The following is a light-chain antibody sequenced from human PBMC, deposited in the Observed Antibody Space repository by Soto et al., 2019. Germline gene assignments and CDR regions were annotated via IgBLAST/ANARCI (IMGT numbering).Light chain of an antibody. CDR3: SSYTSSSTLV. CDR1: SSDVGGYNY. CDR2: DVS. V-gene: IGLV2-14*01. Sequence: QSALTQPASVSGPPGQSITISCTGTSSDVGGYNYVSWYQQHPGKAPKLMIYDVSNRPSGVSNRFSGSKSGNTASLTISGLQAEDEADYYCSSYTSSSTLVFGTGTKL. J-gene: IGLJ1*01.